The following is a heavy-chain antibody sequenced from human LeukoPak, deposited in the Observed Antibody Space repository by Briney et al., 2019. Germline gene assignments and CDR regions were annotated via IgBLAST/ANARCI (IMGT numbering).Heavy chain of an antibody. Sequence: GGSLRLSCAASGFTFSSYGMHWVRQAPGKGLEWVAVIWYDGSNKYYADSVKGRFTISRDNSKNTLYLQMNSLRAEGTAVYYCARELWSGAYYFDYWGQGTLVTVSS. J-gene: IGHJ4*02. D-gene: IGHD3-10*01. CDR1: GFTFSSYG. V-gene: IGHV3-33*01. CDR2: IWYDGSNK. CDR3: ARELWSGAYYFDY.